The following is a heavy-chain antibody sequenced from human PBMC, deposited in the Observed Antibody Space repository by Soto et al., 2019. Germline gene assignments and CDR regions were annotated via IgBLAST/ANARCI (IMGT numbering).Heavy chain of an antibody. Sequence: EVQLLESGGGLVQPGGSLRLSCAASGFTFSSYAMSWVRQAPGKGLEWVSAISGSGGSTYYADSVKGRFTISRDNSKNTMYLQMNSLRAEDTAVYYCAKGYPLVGVIVQYYFDSWGQGTLVTVSS. CDR2: ISGSGGST. CDR1: GFTFSSYA. V-gene: IGHV3-23*01. CDR3: AKGYPLVGVIVQYYFDS. D-gene: IGHD3-16*02. J-gene: IGHJ4*02.